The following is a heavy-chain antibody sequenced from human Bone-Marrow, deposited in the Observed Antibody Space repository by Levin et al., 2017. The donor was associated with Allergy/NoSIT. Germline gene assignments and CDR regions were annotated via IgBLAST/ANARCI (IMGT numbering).Heavy chain of an antibody. J-gene: IGHJ4*02. V-gene: IGHV3-15*01. CDR2: VRSVAHGGTA. CDR1: GFSIRNPW. CDR3: VTENWGPWY. D-gene: IGHD7-27*01. Sequence: PGGSLRLSCAASGFSIRNPWMSWVRQAPGKGLEWIGRVRSVAHGGTADYAASVKGRFTVSRDDLQNTLYLPMNNPRAEDTAVYYWVTENWGPWYWGQGTQVTVSA.